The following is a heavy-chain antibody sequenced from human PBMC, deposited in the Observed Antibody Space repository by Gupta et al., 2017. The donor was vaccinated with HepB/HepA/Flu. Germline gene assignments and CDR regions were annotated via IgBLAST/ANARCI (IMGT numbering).Heavy chain of an antibody. D-gene: IGHD1-1*01. V-gene: IGHV3-23*01. J-gene: IGHJ3*02. CDR3: AKARRGTQTMIAFDI. Sequence: EVQLLASGGGLVQPGGSMGLSCETSGFTFDNYAMSGVIEAPGKGLEWVSVISCSGTTTYYAGSVKGRFTISRDNSKNTVYLQTNSLGAEDTAVYYCAKARRGTQTMIAFDIWGQGTMITVAS. CDR1: GFTFDNYA. CDR2: ISCSGTTT.